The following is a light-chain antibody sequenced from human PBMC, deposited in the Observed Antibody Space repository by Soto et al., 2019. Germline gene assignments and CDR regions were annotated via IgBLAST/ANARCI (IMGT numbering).Light chain of an antibody. Sequence: SYELTQPPSVSVAPGKTATITCGGNNIGDKSVHWYQQRPGQAPVLVIFYDGDRPSGIPERFSGSNSGNTATLTISRVEAGDEADYYCQVWDRSRDHVVFGGGTKVTVL. CDR3: QVWDRSRDHVV. CDR1: NIGDKS. CDR2: YDG. V-gene: IGLV3-21*04. J-gene: IGLJ3*02.